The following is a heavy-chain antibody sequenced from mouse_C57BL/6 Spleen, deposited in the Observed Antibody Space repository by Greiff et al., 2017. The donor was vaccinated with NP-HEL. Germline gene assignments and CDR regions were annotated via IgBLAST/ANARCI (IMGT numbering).Heavy chain of an antibody. J-gene: IGHJ1*03. Sequence: EVHLVESGGGLVQPGGSLKLSCAASGFTFSDYGMAWVRQAPRKGPEWVAFISNLAYSIYYADTVTGRFTISRENAKNTLYLEMSSLRSEDTAMYYCARRGTTAWYFDVWGTGTTVTVSS. CDR3: ARRGTTAWYFDV. CDR1: GFTFSDYG. V-gene: IGHV5-15*01. D-gene: IGHD1-2*01. CDR2: ISNLAYSI.